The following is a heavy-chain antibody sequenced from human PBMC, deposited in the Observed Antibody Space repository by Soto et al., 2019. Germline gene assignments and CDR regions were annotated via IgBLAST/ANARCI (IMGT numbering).Heavy chain of an antibody. D-gene: IGHD4-17*01. V-gene: IGHV4-39*01. CDR3: ASMTTVVLFDY. J-gene: IGHJ4*02. CDR1: GGSISSSSYY. Sequence: QLQLQESGPGLVKPSETLSLTCTVSGGSISSSSYYWGWIRQPPGKGLEWIGSIYYSGSTYYNPSLKSRVTISVDTSKNQFSLKLSSVTAADTAVYYCASMTTVVLFDYWGQGTLVTVSS. CDR2: IYYSGST.